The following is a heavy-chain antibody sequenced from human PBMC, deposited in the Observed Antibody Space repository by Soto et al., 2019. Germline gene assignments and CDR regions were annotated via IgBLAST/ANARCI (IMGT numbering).Heavy chain of an antibody. CDR3: ARDLVLRYFDWLSSPNDY. CDR2: ISSSSSTI. J-gene: IGHJ4*02. Sequence: GSLRLSCAASGFTFSSYSMNWVRQAPGKGLEWVSYISSSSSTIYYADSVKGRFTISRDNAKNSLYLQMNSLRDEDTAVYYCARDLVLRYFDWLSSPNDYWGQGTLVTVSS. CDR1: GFTFSSYS. V-gene: IGHV3-48*02. D-gene: IGHD3-9*01.